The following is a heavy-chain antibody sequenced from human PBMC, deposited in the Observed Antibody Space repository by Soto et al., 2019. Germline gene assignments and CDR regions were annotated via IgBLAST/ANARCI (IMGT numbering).Heavy chain of an antibody. D-gene: IGHD3-22*01. CDR3: ASAGSSGYPYYFDY. Sequence: LRLPCAASGFTFSSYAMHWVRQAPGKGLEWVAVISYDGSNKYYADSVKGRFTISRDNSKNTLYLQMNSLRAEDTAVYYCASAGSSGYPYYFDYWGQGTLVTVSS. V-gene: IGHV3-30-3*01. CDR2: ISYDGSNK. J-gene: IGHJ4*02. CDR1: GFTFSSYA.